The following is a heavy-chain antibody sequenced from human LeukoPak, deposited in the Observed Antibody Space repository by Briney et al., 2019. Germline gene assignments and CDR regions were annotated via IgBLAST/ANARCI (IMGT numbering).Heavy chain of an antibody. V-gene: IGHV3-30*18. J-gene: IGHJ4*02. D-gene: IGHD2-8*01. CDR1: GFTFSSYG. Sequence: PGGSLRLSCAASGFTFSSYGMHWVRQAPGKGLEWVAVISYDGSNKYYADSVKGRFTISRDNSKNTLYLQMNSLRAEDTAVYYCAKQGDIVLMVYASHFDYWGQGTLVTVSS. CDR3: AKQGDIVLMVYASHFDY. CDR2: ISYDGSNK.